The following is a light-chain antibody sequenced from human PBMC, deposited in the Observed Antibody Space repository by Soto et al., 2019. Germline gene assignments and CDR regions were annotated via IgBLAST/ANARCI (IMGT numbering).Light chain of an antibody. V-gene: IGKV3-15*01. CDR3: QHYNDWPPTWT. CDR2: GAS. Sequence: EIVMTQSPATLSVSPGERATLSCRASQSVSSKLAWYQQKPGQAPRVLIFGASTRATGIPARFSGSGSETEFTRTIGRLQSEDFAVYYCQHYNDWPPTWTFGRGTRVEIK. CDR1: QSVSSK. J-gene: IGKJ1*01.